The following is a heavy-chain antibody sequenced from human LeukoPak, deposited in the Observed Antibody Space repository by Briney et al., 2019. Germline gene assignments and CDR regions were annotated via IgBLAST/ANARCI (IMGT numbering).Heavy chain of an antibody. J-gene: IGHJ5*02. CDR2: ISYDGSNK. D-gene: IGHD6-6*01. CDR1: GFTFSSYG. Sequence: GGSLRLSCAASGFTFSSYGMHWVRQAPGKGLEWVAVISYDGSNKYYADSVKGRFTISRDNSKNTLYMQMNSLRAEDTAVYYCAKSRKSQAVQALFDPWGQGTLVTVSS. V-gene: IGHV3-30*18. CDR3: AKSRKSQAVQALFDP.